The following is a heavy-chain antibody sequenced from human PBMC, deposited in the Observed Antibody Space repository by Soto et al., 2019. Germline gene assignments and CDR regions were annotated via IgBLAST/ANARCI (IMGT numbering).Heavy chain of an antibody. D-gene: IGHD2-2*01. CDR3: ARDTRDGSQRYFDL. J-gene: IGHJ4*02. V-gene: IGHV4-59*01. CDR2: ISFSGAD. Sequence: PSETRSLTCTFSGFSIASDVCSGVRQTPGKGLDWIGSISFSGADYSNPSLKGRAALSVDTSENHLSLTLNSVTSAETAVYFRARDTRDGSQRYFDLWGPGTQVTVSS. CDR1: GFSIASDV.